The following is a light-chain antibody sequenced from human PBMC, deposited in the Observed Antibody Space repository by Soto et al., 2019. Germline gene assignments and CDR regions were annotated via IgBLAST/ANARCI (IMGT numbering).Light chain of an antibody. Sequence: QSALTQPRSVSGSPGQSVTISCTGTSSDVGAYNYVSWYQHHPGKAPKLMIYDVSERPSGVPDRFSGSKSDNKASLTISGLQAEDEADYYCCSYAGSYSGVFGGGTKLTVL. V-gene: IGLV2-11*01. CDR1: SSDVGAYNY. CDR2: DVS. CDR3: CSYAGSYSGV. J-gene: IGLJ3*02.